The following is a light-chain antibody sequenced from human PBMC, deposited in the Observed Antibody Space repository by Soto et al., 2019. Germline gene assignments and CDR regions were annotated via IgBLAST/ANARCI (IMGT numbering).Light chain of an antibody. J-gene: IGKJ1*01. Sequence: IQVVPSACSLSSSVGDRITTICRASQGISNYIAGYQQKPAKVPTLLIYAASTLQSGVTSRFSGSGSGTDFTLTISSLQPEDVATYYCQKYNSAPQTFGQGTKVDI. CDR1: QGISNY. CDR3: QKYNSAPQT. V-gene: IGKV1-27*01. CDR2: AAS.